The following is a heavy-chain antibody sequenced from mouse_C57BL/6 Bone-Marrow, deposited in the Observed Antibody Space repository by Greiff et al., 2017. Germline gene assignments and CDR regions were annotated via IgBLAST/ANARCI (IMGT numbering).Heavy chain of an antibody. CDR3: ARANWDWYFDV. CDR2: INPSSGYT. J-gene: IGHJ1*03. CDR1: GYTFTSYW. D-gene: IGHD4-1*01. Sequence: VKVVESGAELAKPGASVKLSCKASGYTFTSYWMHWVKQRPGQGLEWIGYINPSSGYTKYNQKFKDKATLTADKSSSTAYMQLSSLTYEDSAVYYCARANWDWYFDVWGTGTTVTVSS. V-gene: IGHV1-7*01.